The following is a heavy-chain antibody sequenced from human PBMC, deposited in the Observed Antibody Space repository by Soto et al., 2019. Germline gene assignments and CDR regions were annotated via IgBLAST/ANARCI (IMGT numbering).Heavy chain of an antibody. CDR3: ARGEWLATIKPYFAY. V-gene: IGHV4-4*02. CDR2: IYHSGST. D-gene: IGHD5-12*01. CDR1: CGSIISSNW. J-gene: IGHJ4*02. Sequence: SETLSLTCAFSCGSIISSNWWSWVRQPPGKGLEWIGEIYHSGSTNYNPSLKSRVAISLDTSKNQFSLMLSSVTAADTAVYYCARGEWLATIKPYFAYWGQGTLVTVSS.